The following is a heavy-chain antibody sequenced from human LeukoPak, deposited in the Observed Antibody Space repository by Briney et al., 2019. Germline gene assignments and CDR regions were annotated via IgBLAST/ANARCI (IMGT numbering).Heavy chain of an antibody. V-gene: IGHV1-18*01. Sequence: GASVKVSCKTSGYTFNSHGISWVRQAPGQGLEWMGWIRPYDGNTKYAQNFQGRVTMTTDTSTTTAYMELRSLRFDDTAVYYCAREVFGRFDYWGQGTPVSVPS. J-gene: IGHJ4*02. CDR2: IRPYDGNT. CDR3: AREVFGRFDY. D-gene: IGHD3-10*01. CDR1: GYTFNSHG.